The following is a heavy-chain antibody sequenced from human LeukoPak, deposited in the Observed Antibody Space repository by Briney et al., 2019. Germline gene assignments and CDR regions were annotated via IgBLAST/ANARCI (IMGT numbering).Heavy chain of an antibody. V-gene: IGHV3-66*01. CDR1: GVTVSSDY. D-gene: IGHD2/OR15-2a*01. CDR2: IYSGGRT. J-gene: IGHJ3*02. Sequence: GGSLRLSCAASGVTVSSDYMSWVRQAPGQGLEWVSVIYSGGRTYYADSVKGRFTSSRDNSKNTLYLQMNSLRAEDTAVYYCARDLETDLSDAFDIWGQGTMVTVSS. CDR3: ARDLETDLSDAFDI.